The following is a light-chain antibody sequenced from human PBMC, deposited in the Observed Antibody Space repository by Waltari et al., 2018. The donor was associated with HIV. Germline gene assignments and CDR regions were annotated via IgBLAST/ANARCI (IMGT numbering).Light chain of an antibody. V-gene: IGKV1-5*03. Sequence: DIQMAQSPSNLSASVGDRVTITCRASQTINTWLAWYRQKPGGAPQLLVYKASTLENGVPSRFSGRGSGTEFTLTISRLQPDDVGFYYCQQYSSYWTFGQGTKVQVK. CDR1: QTINTW. J-gene: IGKJ1*01. CDR2: KAS. CDR3: QQYSSYWT.